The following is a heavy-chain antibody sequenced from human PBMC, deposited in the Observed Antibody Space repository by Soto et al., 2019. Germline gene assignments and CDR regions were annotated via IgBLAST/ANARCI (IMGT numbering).Heavy chain of an antibody. V-gene: IGHV3-53*01. Sequence: HPGGALRLSCAASGFTVCSNYMSWVRQAPGKGLEWVSVIYSGGSTYYADSVKGRFTISRDNSKNTLYLQMNSLRAEDTAVYYCARTAGGTYASAEYFQHWGQGTLVTVSS. CDR3: ARTAGGTYASAEYFQH. J-gene: IGHJ1*01. CDR2: IYSGGST. D-gene: IGHD6-13*01. CDR1: GFTVCSNY.